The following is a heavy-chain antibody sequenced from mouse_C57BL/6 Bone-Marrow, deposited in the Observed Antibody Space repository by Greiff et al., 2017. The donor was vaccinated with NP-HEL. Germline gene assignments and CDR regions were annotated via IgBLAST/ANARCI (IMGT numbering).Heavy chain of an antibody. CDR1: GYTFTNYW. V-gene: IGHV1-63*01. Sequence: QVQLQQSGAELVRPGTSVKMSCKASGYTFTNYWIGWAKQRPGHGLEWIGDIYPGGGYTNYNEKFKGKATLTADKSSSTAYMQFSSLTSEDSAIYYCAKGDYYGSSYVYFDVWGTGTTVTVSS. D-gene: IGHD1-1*01. CDR2: IYPGGGYT. CDR3: AKGDYYGSSYVYFDV. J-gene: IGHJ1*03.